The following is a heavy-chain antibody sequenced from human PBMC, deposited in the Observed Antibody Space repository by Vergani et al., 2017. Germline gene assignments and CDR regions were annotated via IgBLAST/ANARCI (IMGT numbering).Heavy chain of an antibody. CDR1: GGSFTSYH. CDR3: ARVNTETNGHLYYYYYMDV. CDR2: IDHTGRL. Sequence: QVQLQQWGGGPLKPSETLSLTCVVNGGSFTSYHWTRIRQSPGEGLEWVGDIDHTGRLDYNPSLKSRLTMSVEKSRNQFYLTLNSVTATDTAIYFCARVNTETNGHLYYYYYMDVWGQGTAVTVS. D-gene: IGHD4-11*01. J-gene: IGHJ6*03. V-gene: IGHV4-34*01.